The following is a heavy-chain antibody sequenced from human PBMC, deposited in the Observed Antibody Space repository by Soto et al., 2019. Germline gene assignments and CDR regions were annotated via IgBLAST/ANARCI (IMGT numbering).Heavy chain of an antibody. D-gene: IGHD1-7*01. CDR2: ISGSGGST. V-gene: IGHV3-23*01. J-gene: IGHJ6*02. CDR3: EKKSGTGMDV. CDR1: GSTFSTYS. Sequence: ESLRLSSESPGSTFSTYSTSWVRQAPGKGLEWVSSISGSGGSTHYADSVKGRFTISRDNSKNTVYLQMNSLRAEDTAVYYCEKKSGTGMDVCGQGTTVTGSS.